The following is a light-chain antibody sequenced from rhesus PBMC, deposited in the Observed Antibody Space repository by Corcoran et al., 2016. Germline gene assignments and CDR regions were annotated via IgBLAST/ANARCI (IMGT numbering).Light chain of an antibody. CDR3: QQYNNWWT. CDR2: DAT. V-gene: IGKV3-42*02. CDR1: QSVGSN. Sequence: ETVVTQSPATLTLSPGERATLSCRASQSVGSNLAWYQQKPGQAPKLLNDDATSRATGIPDRLSGSVSGTEFTLTSSSMEPEDGGVYYCQQYNNWWTFGQGTKVEIK. J-gene: IGKJ1*01.